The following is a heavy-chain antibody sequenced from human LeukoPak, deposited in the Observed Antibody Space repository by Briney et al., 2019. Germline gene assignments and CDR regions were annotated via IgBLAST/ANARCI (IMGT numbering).Heavy chain of an antibody. CDR3: ARDRRDPNSSYGLDV. Sequence: SETLSLTCTVSGGSISSSSYYWGWIRQPPGKGLEWIGSIYYSGSTYYNPSLKSRVTISVATSKDQPSMNLSSVPAPDTAVYYCARDRRDPNSSYGLDVWGQGTTVTVSS. CDR2: IYYSGST. CDR1: GGSISSSSYY. V-gene: IGHV4-39*07. J-gene: IGHJ6*02.